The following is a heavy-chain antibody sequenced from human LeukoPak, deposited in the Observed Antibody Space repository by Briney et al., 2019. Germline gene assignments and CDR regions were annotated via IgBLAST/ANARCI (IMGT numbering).Heavy chain of an antibody. CDR1: GGSFSGYY. V-gene: IGHV4-34*01. CDR3: ARHRSPLYYFDY. Sequence: SETGSLTCAVYGGSFSGYYWSWVRQPPGKGLEWIGEINHSGSTNYNPSLKSRVTISVDTSKNQFSLKLSSVTAADTAVYYCARHRSPLYYFDYWGQGTLVTVSS. CDR2: INHSGST. J-gene: IGHJ4*02.